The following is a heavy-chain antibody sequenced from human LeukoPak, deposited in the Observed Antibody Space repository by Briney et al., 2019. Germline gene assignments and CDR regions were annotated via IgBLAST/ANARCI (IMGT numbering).Heavy chain of an antibody. V-gene: IGHV1-46*01. D-gene: IGHD3-10*01. CDR1: GYTFTSYY. Sequence: ASVKVSCKASGYTFTSYYMHWMRQAPGQGLEWMGIINPSGGSTSYAQKFQGRVTMTRDASTSTVYMELSSLRSEDTAVYYCARDRGMTNDAFDIWGQGTMVTVSS. CDR2: INPSGGST. CDR3: ARDRGMTNDAFDI. J-gene: IGHJ3*02.